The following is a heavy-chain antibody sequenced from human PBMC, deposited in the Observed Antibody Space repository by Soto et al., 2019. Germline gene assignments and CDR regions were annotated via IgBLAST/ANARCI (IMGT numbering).Heavy chain of an antibody. CDR1: GFTFSTYH. Sequence: EVQLVESGGGLIQPGGSLRLSCAASGFTFSTYHMNWVRQAPGKGLEWVSYMSSSRTIYYADAVKGRFTISRDKAKNSLYLQMNSLRAEDTAVYYCAREGGNYFDYWGQGTLVTVS. J-gene: IGHJ4*02. CDR2: MSSSRTI. V-gene: IGHV3-48*01. CDR3: AREGGNYFDY. D-gene: IGHD1-26*01.